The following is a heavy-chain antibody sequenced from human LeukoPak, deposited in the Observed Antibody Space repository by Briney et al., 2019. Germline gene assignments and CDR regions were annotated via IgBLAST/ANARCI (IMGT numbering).Heavy chain of an antibody. D-gene: IGHD1-1*01. CDR3: AKRGQRWFDP. J-gene: IGHJ5*02. Sequence: GGSLRLSCAASGFTFTSYTMSWVRQAPGKGLEWVSAISGSGGSTYYADSVKGRFTISRDNSKNTLYLQMNSLRAEDTAVYYCAKRGQRWFDPWGQGTLVTVSS. CDR2: ISGSGGST. V-gene: IGHV3-23*01. CDR1: GFTFTSYT.